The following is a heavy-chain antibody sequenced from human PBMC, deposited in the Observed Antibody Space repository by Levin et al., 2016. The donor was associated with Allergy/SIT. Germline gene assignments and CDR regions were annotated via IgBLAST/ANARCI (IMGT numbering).Heavy chain of an antibody. CDR1: GFTFSDYS. D-gene: IGHD3-22*01. CDR3: ARDYDESSPWYYGMDV. CDR2: ISSSGHYI. Sequence: GGSLRLSCAASGFTFSDYSMNWVRQAPGKGLQWVSFISSSGHYIYYADSVKGRFTISRDNAKNSLYLQMSSLRAEDTAVYYCARDYDESSPWYYGMDVWGQGTTVTVSS. V-gene: IGHV3-21*01. J-gene: IGHJ6*02.